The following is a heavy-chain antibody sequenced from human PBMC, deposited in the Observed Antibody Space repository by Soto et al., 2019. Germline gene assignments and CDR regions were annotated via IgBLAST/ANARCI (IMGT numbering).Heavy chain of an antibody. Sequence: LSLTCTVSGASVSSGNYFWSWIRQPPGKGLEWIGYTYHTADTKYSPSLESRATISADPSKKQFSLSLSPVSAADTALYFCAGSKNRGEGFDYWGQGALVTVSS. CDR3: AGSKNRGEGFDY. D-gene: IGHD3-10*01. V-gene: IGHV4-61*01. CDR1: GASVSSGNYF. CDR2: TYHTADT. J-gene: IGHJ4*02.